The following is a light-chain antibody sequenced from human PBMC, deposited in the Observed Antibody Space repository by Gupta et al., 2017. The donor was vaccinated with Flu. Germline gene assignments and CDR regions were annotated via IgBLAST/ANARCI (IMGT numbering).Light chain of an antibody. V-gene: IGKV1-39*01. J-gene: IGKJ1*01. CDR3: QQCVRRPWT. CDR2: TAS. CDR1: QSISIY. Sequence: DIQMTQSPSSLSASVGDRVTITCRASQSISIYLNWYEQKPGKAPNLLIYTASSLQSGVPSRFSRSGSGTDFTLTISRLQPEDSATYYCQQCVRRPWTFGQGTKVEIK.